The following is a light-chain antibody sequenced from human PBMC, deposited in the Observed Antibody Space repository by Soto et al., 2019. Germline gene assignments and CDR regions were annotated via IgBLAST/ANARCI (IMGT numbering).Light chain of an antibody. V-gene: IGLV2-18*02. Sequence: QSVLTQPPSVSGSPGQSVTISCTGTSSDVGSYNRVSWYQQSPGTAPKLVIYEVNNRPSGVPDRFSGSKSGNTASLTISGLQAEDEADYYCTSYTTSSTWVFGGGTQLTVL. J-gene: IGLJ3*02. CDR3: TSYTTSSTWV. CDR2: EVN. CDR1: SSDVGSYNR.